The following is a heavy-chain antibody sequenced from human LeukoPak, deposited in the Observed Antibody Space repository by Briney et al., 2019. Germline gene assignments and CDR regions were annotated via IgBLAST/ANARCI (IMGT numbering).Heavy chain of an antibody. CDR1: GGTFSSYA. D-gene: IGHD2-2*02. CDR2: IIPIFGTA. V-gene: IGHV1-69*13. Sequence: ASVRVSFKASGGTFSSYAISWVRQAPGQGLEWMGGIIPIFGTANYAQKFQGRVTITADESTSTAYMELSSLRSEDTAVYYCARVLYNGGYIQYWGQGTLVTVSS. CDR3: ARVLYNGGYIQY. J-gene: IGHJ1*01.